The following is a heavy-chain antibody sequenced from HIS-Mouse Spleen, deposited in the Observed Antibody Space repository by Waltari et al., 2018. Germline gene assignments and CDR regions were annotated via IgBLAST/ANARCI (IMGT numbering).Heavy chain of an antibody. CDR3: ARVDIAAAGYFDY. CDR2: IYYSGIT. Sequence: QLQLQESGPGLVKPSETLSLTCTVSGGSISSSSYYWGWIRQPPGQGLEWVGSIYYSGITYYNPSLKRRVTISVDTSKNQFSLKLSSVTAADTAVYYCARVDIAAAGYFDYWGQGTLVTVSS. CDR1: GGSISSSSYY. V-gene: IGHV4-39*07. J-gene: IGHJ4*02. D-gene: IGHD6-13*01.